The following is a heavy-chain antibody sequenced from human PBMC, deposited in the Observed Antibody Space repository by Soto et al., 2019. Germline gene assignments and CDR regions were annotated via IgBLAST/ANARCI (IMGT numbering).Heavy chain of an antibody. CDR3: ARESGGATATLDYYYFYMDV. J-gene: IGHJ6*03. V-gene: IGHV1-2*02. CDR2: MNPNSGDT. Sequence: ASVKVSCKASGYRFSDYYLHWLRQAPGQGPEWMGWMNPNSGDTKYAQKFKGRVTMTRDTSVRTAFMELNWLKSDDTAVYYCARESGGATATLDYYYFYMDVWGTATTVTVSS. D-gene: IGHD5-12*01. CDR1: GYRFSDYY.